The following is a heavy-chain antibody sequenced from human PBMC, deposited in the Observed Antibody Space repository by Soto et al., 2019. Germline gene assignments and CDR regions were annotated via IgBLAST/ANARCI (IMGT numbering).Heavy chain of an antibody. J-gene: IGHJ6*02. V-gene: IGHV3-21*01. CDR3: ARGSGRWIPPGYYYYYGMDV. D-gene: IGHD5-18*01. Sequence: GGSLRLSCAASGFTFSSYSMNWVRQAPGKGLEWVSSISSSSSYIYYADSVKGRFTISRDNAKNSLYLQMNSLRAEDTAVYYCARGSGRWIPPGYYYYYGMDVWGQGTTVTVSS. CDR1: GFTFSSYS. CDR2: ISSSSSYI.